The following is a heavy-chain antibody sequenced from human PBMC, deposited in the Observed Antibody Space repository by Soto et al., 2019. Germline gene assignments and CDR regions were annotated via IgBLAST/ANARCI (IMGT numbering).Heavy chain of an antibody. CDR2: IYYSGST. Sequence: SETLSLTCTVSGGSISSSSYYWGWIRQPPGKGLEWIGSIYYSGSTYYNPSLKSRVTISVDTSKNQFSLKLSSVTAADTAVYYCARLDGVAEYYFDYWGQGTLVTVSS. V-gene: IGHV4-39*01. CDR1: GGSISSSSYY. J-gene: IGHJ4*02. D-gene: IGHD3-3*01. CDR3: ARLDGVAEYYFDY.